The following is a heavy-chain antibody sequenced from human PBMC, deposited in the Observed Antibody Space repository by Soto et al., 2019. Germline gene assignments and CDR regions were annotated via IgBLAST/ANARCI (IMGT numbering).Heavy chain of an antibody. CDR3: ARRPPVARCVEACGN. D-gene: IGHD5-12*01. CDR2: IYYSGST. J-gene: IGHJ4*02. Sequence: SETLSLTCTVSGGSISSSSYYWGWIRQPPGKGVEWIGRIYYSGSTYYNPSLKSRVTISVDTSKNQSSPKLRSVAAAGTGVYYCARRPPVARCVEACGNWRQTTRVSVSS. CDR1: GGSISSSSYY. V-gene: IGHV4-39*01.